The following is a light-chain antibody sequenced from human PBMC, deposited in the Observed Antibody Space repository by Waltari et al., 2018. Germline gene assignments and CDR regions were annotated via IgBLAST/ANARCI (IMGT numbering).Light chain of an antibody. J-gene: IGKJ1*01. Sequence: ILMTQSPATLSVSPGERATLSCRASQSVSSNLAWYQQKPGQAPRPPISGASTRATGIPARFSGSGSGTEFTLTISSLQSEDFALYYCQQYKNWPPWTCGQGTKVEI. CDR3: QQYKNWPPWT. CDR2: GAS. CDR1: QSVSSN. V-gene: IGKV3-15*01.